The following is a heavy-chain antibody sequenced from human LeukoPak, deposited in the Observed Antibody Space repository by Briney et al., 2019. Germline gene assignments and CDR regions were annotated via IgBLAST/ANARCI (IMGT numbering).Heavy chain of an antibody. CDR2: TNHSGST. Sequence: SETLSLTCAVYGGSFSGYYWSWIRQPPGKGLEWIGETNHSGSTNYNPSLKSRVTISVDTSKNQFSLKLSSVTAADTAVYYCARGRGGVVAATPGTNWFDPWGQGTLVTVSS. V-gene: IGHV4-34*01. D-gene: IGHD2-15*01. CDR1: GGSFSGYY. J-gene: IGHJ5*02. CDR3: ARGRGGVVAATPGTNWFDP.